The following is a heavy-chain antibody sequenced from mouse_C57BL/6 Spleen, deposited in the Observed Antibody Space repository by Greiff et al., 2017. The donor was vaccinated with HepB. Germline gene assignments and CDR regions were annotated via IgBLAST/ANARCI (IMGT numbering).Heavy chain of an antibody. D-gene: IGHD2-3*01. CDR2: IDPSDSYT. V-gene: IGHV1-69*01. J-gene: IGHJ2*01. CDR3: ARSAYDGYYFDY. CDR1: GYTFTSYW. Sequence: VQLQQPGAELVMPGASVKLSCKASGYTFTSYWMHWVKQRPGQGLEWIGEIDPSDSYTNYNQKFKGKSTLTVDKSSSTAYMQLSSLTSEDSAVYYCARSAYDGYYFDYWGQGTTLTVSS.